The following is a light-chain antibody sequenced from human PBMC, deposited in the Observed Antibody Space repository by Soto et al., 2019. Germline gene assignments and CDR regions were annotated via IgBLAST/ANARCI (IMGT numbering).Light chain of an antibody. Sequence: QSVLTQPAAVSGSPGQSITISCTGASSDIGGYHYVSWYQQHPGKAPKLMIYEVSNRPSGVSHRFFGSKSGNMASLTISGLQAEAEADYYCSSYTSTSTLVFGGGT. J-gene: IGLJ2*01. CDR2: EVS. V-gene: IGLV2-14*01. CDR3: SSYTSTSTLV. CDR1: SSDIGGYHY.